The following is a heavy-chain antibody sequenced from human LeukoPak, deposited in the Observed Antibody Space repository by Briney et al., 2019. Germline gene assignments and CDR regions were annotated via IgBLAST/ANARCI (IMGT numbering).Heavy chain of an antibody. CDR3: ARAVETATVTIDY. CDR2: INPNSGGT. D-gene: IGHD5-24*01. J-gene: IGHJ4*02. CDR1: GYTFTSYG. V-gene: IGHV1-2*02. Sequence: GASVKVSCKASGYTFTSYGISRVRQAPGQGLEWMGWINPNSGGTSYAQKFQGRVTMTRDTSISTAYMELSRLRSDDTAVYYCARAVETATVTIDYWGQGTLVTVSS.